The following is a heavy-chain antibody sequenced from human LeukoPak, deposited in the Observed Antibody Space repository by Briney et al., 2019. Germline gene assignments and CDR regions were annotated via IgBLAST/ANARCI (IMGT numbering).Heavy chain of an antibody. D-gene: IGHD3-3*01. Sequence: GGSLTLLCTASGLIFSTYAMHCLRHAPGKGLEWVSVIFGNGAATNYADSVKGRFTTSRDNYKNTLYLQKNSLTAEDTAVYYGAKDRVPDGFYSVDQWGQGTLVTVSS. CDR1: GLIFSTYA. V-gene: IGHV3-23*01. CDR2: IFGNGAAT. CDR3: AKDRVPDGFYSVDQ. J-gene: IGHJ4*02.